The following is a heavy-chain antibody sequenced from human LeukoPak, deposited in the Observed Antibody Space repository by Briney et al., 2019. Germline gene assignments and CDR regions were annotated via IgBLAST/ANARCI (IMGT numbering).Heavy chain of an antibody. Sequence: GGSLRLSCAASGFTFSSYGMHWVRQAPDRGLVWVALIWSDGSNKYYADSVKGRFTISRDNSKNTLSLQMSSLRAEDTAVYYCARRAAADYFDYWGQGTLVTVSS. CDR3: ARRAAADYFDY. J-gene: IGHJ4*02. CDR2: IWSDGSNK. CDR1: GFTFSSYG. D-gene: IGHD6-13*01. V-gene: IGHV3-33*01.